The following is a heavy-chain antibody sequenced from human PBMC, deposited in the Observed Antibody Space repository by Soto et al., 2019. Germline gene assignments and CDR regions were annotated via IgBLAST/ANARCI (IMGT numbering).Heavy chain of an antibody. CDR3: ARDVGGANYYYGMDV. CDR2: IIPIFGTA. Sequence: RASVKVSCKASGGTFSSYAISWVRQAPGQGLEWMGGIIPIFGTANYAQKFQGRVTITADESTSTAYMELSSLRSEDTAVYYCARDVGGANYYYGMDVWGQGTTVTVSS. J-gene: IGHJ6*02. D-gene: IGHD1-26*01. CDR1: GGTFSSYA. V-gene: IGHV1-69*13.